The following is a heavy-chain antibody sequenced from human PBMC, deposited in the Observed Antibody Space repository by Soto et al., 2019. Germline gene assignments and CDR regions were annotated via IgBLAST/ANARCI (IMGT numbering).Heavy chain of an antibody. CDR1: GGSIYSGDYY. CDR3: ARGGMPPAAYGIAYAMDV. Sequence: SETLSLTWTVSGGSIYSGDYYWSWIRQPPGKGLEWIGYVYYSGTTNYNPFLRSRVTLYVDTSKNQFSLNLNSVTAADTAVYYCARGGMPPAAYGIAYAMDVWGQGTTVTVSS. J-gene: IGHJ6*02. CDR2: VYYSGTT. V-gene: IGHV4-61*08. D-gene: IGHD1-26*01.